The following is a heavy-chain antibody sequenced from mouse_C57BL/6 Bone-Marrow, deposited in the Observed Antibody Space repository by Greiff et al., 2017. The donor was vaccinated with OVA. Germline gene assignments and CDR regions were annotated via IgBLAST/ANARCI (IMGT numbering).Heavy chain of an antibody. CDR1: GFNIKDDY. CDR3: TVYGSYFDY. Sequence: EVQLQQSGAELVRPGASVKLSCTASGFNIKDDYMHWVKQRPEQGLEWIGWIDPENGDTEYASKFQGKATITADTSSNTAYLQRSSLTSEDTADYYCTVYGSYFDYWGQGTTLTVSS. V-gene: IGHV14-4*01. D-gene: IGHD2-2*01. CDR2: IDPENGDT. J-gene: IGHJ2*01.